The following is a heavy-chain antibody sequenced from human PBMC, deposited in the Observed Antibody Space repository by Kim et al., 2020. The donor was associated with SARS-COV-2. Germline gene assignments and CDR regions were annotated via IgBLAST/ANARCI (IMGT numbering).Heavy chain of an antibody. CDR3: ARDQGITIFGVLIAWFDP. D-gene: IGHD3-3*01. CDR1: GYTFTSYG. Sequence: ASVKVSCKASGYTFTSYGISWVRQAPGQGLEWMGWISAYNGNTKYAQKLQGRVTLTTDTSTSTAYMELRSLRSDDTAVNYCARDQGITIFGVLIAWFDPWGQGTLVTVSS. V-gene: IGHV1-18*01. CDR2: ISAYNGNT. J-gene: IGHJ5*02.